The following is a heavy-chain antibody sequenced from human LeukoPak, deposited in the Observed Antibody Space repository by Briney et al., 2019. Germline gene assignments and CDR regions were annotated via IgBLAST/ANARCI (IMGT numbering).Heavy chain of an antibody. CDR3: ARARYSSGWYQYFQH. CDR2: INHSGST. V-gene: IGHV4-34*01. CDR1: GGSFSGYY. D-gene: IGHD6-19*01. J-gene: IGHJ1*01. Sequence: PSETLSLTCAVYGGSFSGYYWSWIRQPPGKGLEWIGEINHSGSTNYNPSLKSRVTISVDTSKNQFSLKLSSVTAADTAVYYCARARYSSGWYQYFQHWSQGTLVTVSS.